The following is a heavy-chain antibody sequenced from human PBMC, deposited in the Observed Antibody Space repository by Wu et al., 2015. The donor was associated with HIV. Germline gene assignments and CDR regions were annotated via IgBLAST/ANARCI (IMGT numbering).Heavy chain of an antibody. D-gene: IGHD2-15*01. CDR1: GYTFTDFC. J-gene: IGHJ6*02. V-gene: IGHV1-2*02. CDR3: ARHRVEVAASGLEDYYYFGMDV. Sequence: QGQLVQSGAEVKKPGASLKVSCKTSGYTFTDFCIHWVRQAPGQGLEWMGWINPKSGGTNYPQKFQGRVTMSGDTSISTAYVEVTGLNSDDTAVYYCARHRVEVAASGLEDYYYFGMDVWGQGTTVTVSS. CDR2: INPKSGGT.